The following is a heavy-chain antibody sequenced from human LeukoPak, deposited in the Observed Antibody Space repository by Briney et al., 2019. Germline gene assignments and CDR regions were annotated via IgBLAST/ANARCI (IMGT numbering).Heavy chain of an antibody. CDR3: ARSGGDYSGGMDV. Sequence: GGSLRLSCAASGFTFSSYGMHWVRQAPGKGLVWVSRINSDGSSTSYADSVKGRFTISRDNAKNTLYLQMNSLRAEDTAVYYCARSGGDYSGGMDVWGQGTTVTVSS. D-gene: IGHD4-17*01. CDR1: GFTFSSYG. J-gene: IGHJ6*02. V-gene: IGHV3-74*01. CDR2: INSDGSST.